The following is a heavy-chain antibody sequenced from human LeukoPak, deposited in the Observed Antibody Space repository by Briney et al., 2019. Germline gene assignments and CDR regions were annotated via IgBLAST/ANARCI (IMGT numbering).Heavy chain of an antibody. J-gene: IGHJ6*03. V-gene: IGHV1-46*01. Sequence: ASVKASCKASGYTFTSYAMNWVRQAPGQGLEWMGIINPSGGSTSYAQKFQGRVTMTRDMSTSTVYMELSSLRSEDTAVYYCARGNATTYYYYYYMDVWGKGTTVTVSS. CDR3: ARGNATTYYYYYYMDV. CDR1: GYTFTSYA. D-gene: IGHD2-15*01. CDR2: INPSGGST.